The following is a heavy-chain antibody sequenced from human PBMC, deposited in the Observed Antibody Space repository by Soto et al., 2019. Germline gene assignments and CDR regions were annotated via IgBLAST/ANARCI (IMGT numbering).Heavy chain of an antibody. CDR2: IYWDDDK. Sequence: QITLKESGPTLVKPTQTLTLTCTFSGFSLSTSGVGVGWIRQPPGKALEWLALIYWDDDKRYNPSLKSRLTITKDTSKNQVVLTMTNMDPVDTATYYCAHRHTPPGRDWYFDLWGRGTLVTVSS. J-gene: IGHJ2*01. V-gene: IGHV2-5*02. CDR3: AHRHTPPGRDWYFDL. CDR1: GFSLSTSGVG.